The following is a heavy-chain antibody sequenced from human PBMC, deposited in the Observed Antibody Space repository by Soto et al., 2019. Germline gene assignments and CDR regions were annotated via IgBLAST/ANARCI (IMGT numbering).Heavy chain of an antibody. CDR1: GFTFSSYG. V-gene: IGHV3-30*18. CDR3: AKGSETYYDY. CDR2: ISYDGSNK. Sequence: ESVGGVVQPGRSLRLSCAASGFTFSSYGMHWVRQAPGKGLEWVAVISYDGSNKYYADSVKGRFTISRDNSKNTLYLQMNSLRAEDTAVYYCAKGSETYYDYWGQGTLVTVSS. J-gene: IGHJ4*02.